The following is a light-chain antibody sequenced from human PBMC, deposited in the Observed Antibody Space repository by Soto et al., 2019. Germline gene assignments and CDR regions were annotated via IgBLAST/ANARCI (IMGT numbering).Light chain of an antibody. J-gene: IGLJ2*01. V-gene: IGLV1-40*01. CDR1: SSNIWAGYD. CDR3: QSYDSSLSAQDVV. CDR2: GNS. Sequence: QSVLTQPPSVSGAPGQRVTISCTGSSSNIWAGYDVHWYQQLPGTAPKLLIYGNSNRPSGVPDRFSGSKSGTSASLAITGLQAEDEADYYCQSYDSSLSAQDVVFGGGTKLTVL.